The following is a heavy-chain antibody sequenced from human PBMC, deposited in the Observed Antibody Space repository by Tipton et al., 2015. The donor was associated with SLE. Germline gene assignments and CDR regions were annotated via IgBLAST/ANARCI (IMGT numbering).Heavy chain of an antibody. CDR3: ARGHLVQDY. V-gene: IGHV3-11*05. CDR2: ISSSSSYT. Sequence: SLRLSCAASGFTFSDYYMSWIRQAPGKGLEWVSYISSSSSYTNYADSVKGRFTISRDNAKNSLYLQINSLRAEDTAVYYCARGHLVQDYWGQGTLVTVSS. D-gene: IGHD6-13*01. J-gene: IGHJ4*02. CDR1: GFTFSDYY.